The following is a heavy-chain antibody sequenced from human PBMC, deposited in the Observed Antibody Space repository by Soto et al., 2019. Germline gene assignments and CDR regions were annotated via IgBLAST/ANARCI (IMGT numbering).Heavy chain of an antibody. Sequence: QTLSLTCAISGDSVSSNSAAWNWIRQSPSRGLEWLGRTYYRSKWYNDYAVSVKSRITINPDTSKNQFSLQLNSVTPEDTAVYYCARGGIAVAGGDYYYYYYGMDVWGQGTTVTVSS. CDR2: TYYRSKWYN. CDR3: ARGGIAVAGGDYYYYYYGMDV. CDR1: GDSVSSNSAA. V-gene: IGHV6-1*01. D-gene: IGHD6-19*01. J-gene: IGHJ6*02.